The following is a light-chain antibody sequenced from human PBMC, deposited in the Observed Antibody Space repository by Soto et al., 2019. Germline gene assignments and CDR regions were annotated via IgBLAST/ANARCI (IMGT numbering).Light chain of an antibody. V-gene: IGKV3D-20*01. CDR1: QRVSGGF. Sequence: DIVLTQSPATLSLSPGERATLSCGASQRVSGGFFAWYRQKPGLAPRLIIYDTSTRAFGIPDRFSGSGSGTDFTLTINGLEPEDSAVYYCQQYGSSPSLGQGTKVDIK. CDR3: QQYGSSPS. CDR2: DTS. J-gene: IGKJ1*01.